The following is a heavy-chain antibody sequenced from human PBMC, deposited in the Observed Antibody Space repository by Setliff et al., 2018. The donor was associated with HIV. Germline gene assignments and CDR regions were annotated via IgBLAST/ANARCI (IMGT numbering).Heavy chain of an antibody. CDR2: INPDSGVT. V-gene: IGHV1-2*06. CDR3: AREGGSASYGY. D-gene: IGHD3-10*01. CDR1: GCSFIEYY. Sequence: ASVKVSCKTSGCSFIEYYINWVRQAPGQGLEWMGRINPDSGVTDYAQNFQGRVIMTRDTSTTTAYLEMNGLRYDDTAVYYCAREGGSASYGYWGQGTLVTVSS. J-gene: IGHJ4*02.